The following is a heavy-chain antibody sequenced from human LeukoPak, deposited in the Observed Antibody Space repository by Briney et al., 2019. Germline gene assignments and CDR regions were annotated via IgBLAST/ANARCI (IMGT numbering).Heavy chain of an antibody. V-gene: IGHV3-21*01. J-gene: IGHJ3*02. CDR2: ISGSSSFI. Sequence: KPGGSLRLSCAASGFSFSSYSMNWVRQAPGKGLEWVSSISGSSSFIYYADSVQGRFTISRDNAKNSLYLQMNSLRAEDTAVYYCAVAYYYGSGDAFDIWGQGTKVTVSS. D-gene: IGHD3-10*01. CDR3: AVAYYYGSGDAFDI. CDR1: GFSFSSYS.